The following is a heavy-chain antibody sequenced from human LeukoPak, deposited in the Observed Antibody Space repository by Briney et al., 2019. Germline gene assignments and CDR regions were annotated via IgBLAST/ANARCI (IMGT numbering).Heavy chain of an antibody. CDR1: GFTFSSYE. Sequence: GGSLRLSCVASGFTFSSYEMSSIRQAPGKGLEWISYITDDGETTYYGDSVRGRFVISRDNAKNSLYLQLNSPGVQDTAVYYCVRKGNFDTWGQGTLVTVSS. J-gene: IGHJ4*02. CDR2: ITDDGETT. CDR3: VRKGNFDT. V-gene: IGHV3-48*03.